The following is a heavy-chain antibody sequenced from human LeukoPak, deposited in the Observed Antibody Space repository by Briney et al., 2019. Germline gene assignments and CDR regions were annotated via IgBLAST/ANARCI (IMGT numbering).Heavy chain of an antibody. D-gene: IGHD3-10*01. Sequence: PSETLSLTCAVYGGSFSGYYWSWIRQPPGKGLEWIGEINHSGNTNYNPSLKSRVTISVDTSKNQFSLKLSSVTAADTAVYYCARGYGSGSYCDYWGQGTLVTVSS. J-gene: IGHJ4*02. CDR3: ARGYGSGSYCDY. CDR2: INHSGNT. V-gene: IGHV4-34*01. CDR1: GGSFSGYY.